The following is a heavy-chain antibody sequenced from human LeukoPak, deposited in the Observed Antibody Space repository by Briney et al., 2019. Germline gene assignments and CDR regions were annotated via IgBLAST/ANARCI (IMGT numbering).Heavy chain of an antibody. V-gene: IGHV4-34*01. J-gene: IGHJ4*02. D-gene: IGHD3-16*01. CDR1: DGSLSGYW. CDR2: ISHSGST. Sequence: SETLSLTCAVYDGSLSGYWWSWIRQSPGKGLEWIGEISHSGSTNYNPSFKSRVTVSGDTSNKPVSLKMTSVTAADTAVYFCARGRDYIWGMSGYWGQGTQGIVSS. CDR3: ARGRDYIWGMSGY.